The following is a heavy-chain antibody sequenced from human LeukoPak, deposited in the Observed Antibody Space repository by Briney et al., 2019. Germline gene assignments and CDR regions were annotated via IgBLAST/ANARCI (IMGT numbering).Heavy chain of an antibody. Sequence: GGSLRLSCSASGFTFTNYGMSWVRQAPGKGLEWVAGLSGNGYGQFYAASVEGRFTISRDISNNIWYLQINSLRAEDTAVYYCAKGCQCPSGLSSWFDPRGQGTLVAVSS. J-gene: IGHJ5*02. CDR2: LSGNGYGQ. D-gene: IGHD1-14*01. V-gene: IGHV3-23*01. CDR3: AKGCQCPSGLSSWFDP. CDR1: GFTFTNYG.